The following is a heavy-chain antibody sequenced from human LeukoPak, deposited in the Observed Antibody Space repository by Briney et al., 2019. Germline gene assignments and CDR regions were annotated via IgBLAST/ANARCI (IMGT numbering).Heavy chain of an antibody. CDR1: GFTFSSYW. D-gene: IGHD2-2*01. J-gene: IGHJ4*02. Sequence: GGSLRLSCAASGFTFSSYWMSWVRQAPGKGLEWVANIKQDGSEKYYVDSVKGRFTISRDNAKNSLYLQMNSLRAEDTAVYYCARDLGLYCSSTSCYGPVDYWGQGTLVTVSS. V-gene: IGHV3-7*01. CDR2: IKQDGSEK. CDR3: ARDLGLYCSSTSCYGPVDY.